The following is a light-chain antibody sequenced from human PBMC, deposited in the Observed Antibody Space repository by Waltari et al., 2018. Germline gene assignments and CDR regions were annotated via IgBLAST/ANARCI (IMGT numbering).Light chain of an antibody. CDR1: QSVLYSSNNKHY. CDR3: QQYYITPQT. Sequence: DIVMTKSPDSLAVSLGERATINCKSSQSVLYSSNNKHYLAWYQQKPGQPPKLLIYWASTRESGVPDRFRGSGSGTDFTLTISSLQAEDVAVYYCQQYYITPQTFGQGTKLEIK. V-gene: IGKV4-1*01. CDR2: WAS. J-gene: IGKJ2*01.